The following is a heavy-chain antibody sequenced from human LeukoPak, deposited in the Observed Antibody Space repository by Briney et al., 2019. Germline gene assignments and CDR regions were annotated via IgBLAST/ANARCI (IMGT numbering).Heavy chain of an antibody. CDR1: GGSISIYY. V-gene: IGHV4-59*08. Sequence: SETLSLTCTVSGGSISIYYWSWIRQPPGKGLEWIGYIYYSGSTNYNPSLKSRVTISVDTSKNQFSLKLSSVTAADTAVYYCARLIHYDFWSGYSPTFDAFDIWGQGTMVTVSS. D-gene: IGHD3-3*01. CDR3: ARLIHYDFWSGYSPTFDAFDI. CDR2: IYYSGST. J-gene: IGHJ3*02.